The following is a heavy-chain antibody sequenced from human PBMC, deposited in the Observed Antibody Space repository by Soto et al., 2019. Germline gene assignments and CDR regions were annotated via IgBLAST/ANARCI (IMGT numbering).Heavy chain of an antibody. D-gene: IGHD3-9*01. CDR2: IYYSGST. V-gene: IGHV4-61*01. Sequence: ETLSLTCTVSGGSVSSGSYYWSWIRQPPGKGLEWIGYIYYSGSTNYNPSLKSRVTISVDTPKNQFSLKLSSVTAADTAVYYCARDRLRYFDWLLPGDYYGMDVWGQGTTVTVSS. CDR3: ARDRLRYFDWLLPGDYYGMDV. CDR1: GGSVSSGSYY. J-gene: IGHJ6*02.